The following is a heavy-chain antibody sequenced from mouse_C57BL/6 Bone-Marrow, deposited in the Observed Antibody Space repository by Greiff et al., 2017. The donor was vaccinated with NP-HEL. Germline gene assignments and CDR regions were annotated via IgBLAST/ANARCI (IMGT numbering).Heavy chain of an antibody. CDR1: GYTFTSYW. D-gene: IGHD1-1*01. J-gene: IGHJ2*01. CDR3: ASAYYGSSRYYFDY. CDR2: IHPNSGST. V-gene: IGHV1-64*01. Sequence: QVQLQQPGAELVKPGASVKLSCKASGYTFTSYWMHWVKQRPGQGLEWIGMIHPNSGSTNYNEKFKSKATLTVDKSSSTAYMQLSSLTSEDSAVYYCASAYYGSSRYYFDYWGQGTTLTVSS.